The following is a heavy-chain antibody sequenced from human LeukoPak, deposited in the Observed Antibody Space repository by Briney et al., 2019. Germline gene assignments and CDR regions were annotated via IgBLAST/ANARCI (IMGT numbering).Heavy chain of an antibody. V-gene: IGHV3-23*01. CDR3: AKGAQYDFWSGYTIEYFDV. J-gene: IGHJ4*02. CDR1: GFSFTNYG. Sequence: PGGSLRLSCAASGFSFTNYGMSWVRQAPGKGLEWVSFISASGGSTHYADSVKGRFTISRDNSKNTVHLQINSLRAEDTATYYCAKGAQYDFWSGYTIEYFDVWGQGTLVSVSS. CDR2: ISASGGST. D-gene: IGHD3-3*01.